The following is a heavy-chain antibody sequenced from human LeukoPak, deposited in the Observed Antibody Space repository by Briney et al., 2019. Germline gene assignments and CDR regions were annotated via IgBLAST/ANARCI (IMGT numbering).Heavy chain of an antibody. J-gene: IGHJ6*03. CDR3: ARSAPAGFSYYYYFLDV. V-gene: IGHV3-48*04. CDR2: ISSSSTTI. CDR1: GFTFSSYS. D-gene: IGHD6-13*01. Sequence: GGPLRLSCAASGFTFSSYSMMWVRQAPGKGLEWVSYISSSSTTIYYADSVKGRFTISRDNAKNTLYLQMNSLRAEDTAVYYCARSAPAGFSYYYYFLDVWGKGTTVTISS.